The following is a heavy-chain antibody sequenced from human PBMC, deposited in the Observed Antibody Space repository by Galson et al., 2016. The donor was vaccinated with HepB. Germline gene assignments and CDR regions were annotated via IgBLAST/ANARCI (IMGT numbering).Heavy chain of an antibody. CDR3: ARGYCSGGSCYGTLDQ. CDR2: IFYSGST. D-gene: IGHD2-15*01. V-gene: IGHV4-31*03. CDR1: SDSISSYTYY. J-gene: IGHJ4*02. Sequence: TLSLTCTVSSDSISSYTYYWAWIRQHPGKGLEWIGNIFYSGSTYYNPSLKSRISMSVDTSTNHFSLKLTSVTVADTAVYHCARGYCSGGSCYGTLDQWGQGTLVTVSS.